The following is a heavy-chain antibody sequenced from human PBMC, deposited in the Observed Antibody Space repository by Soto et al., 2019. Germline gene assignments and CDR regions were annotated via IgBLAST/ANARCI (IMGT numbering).Heavy chain of an antibody. V-gene: IGHV1-18*01. J-gene: IGHJ5*02. D-gene: IGHD2-15*01. CDR2: ISAYNGNT. CDR3: ARDHNCSGGSCYPTEFDP. CDR1: GYTFTSYG. Sequence: ASVKVSCKASGYTFTSYGISWVRQAPGQGLEWMGWISAYNGNTNYAQKLQGRVTMTTDTSTSTAYMELRSLRSDDTAVYYCARDHNCSGGSCYPTEFDPWGQGTLVTVSS.